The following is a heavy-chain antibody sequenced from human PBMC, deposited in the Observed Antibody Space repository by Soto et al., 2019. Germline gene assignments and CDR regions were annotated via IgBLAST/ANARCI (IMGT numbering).Heavy chain of an antibody. Sequence: PGESLKISCTGFGYAFTSYWIAWVRQVPGKGLEWMGRIDPSDSYTNYSPSFQGHVTISADKSISTAYLQWSSLKASDTAMYYCASSSIAAPSWGQGTLVTVSS. V-gene: IGHV5-10-1*01. J-gene: IGHJ4*02. CDR2: IDPSDSYT. D-gene: IGHD6-6*01. CDR3: ASSSIAAPS. CDR1: GYAFTSYW.